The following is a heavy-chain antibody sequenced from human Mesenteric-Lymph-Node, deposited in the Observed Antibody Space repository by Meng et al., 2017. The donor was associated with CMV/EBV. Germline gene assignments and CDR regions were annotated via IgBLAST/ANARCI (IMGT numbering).Heavy chain of an antibody. CDR1: GFTFSSYW. CDR2: INSDGSST. CDR3: ARSRAGIVVVPAAYWAWDAFDI. D-gene: IGHD2-2*01. J-gene: IGHJ3*02. V-gene: IGHV3-74*01. Sequence: GESLKISCAASGFTFSSYWMHWVRQAPGKGLVWVSRINSDGSSTSYADSVKGRFTISRDNAKNTLYLQMNSLRAEDTAVYYCARSRAGIVVVPAAYWAWDAFDIWGQGTMVTVSS.